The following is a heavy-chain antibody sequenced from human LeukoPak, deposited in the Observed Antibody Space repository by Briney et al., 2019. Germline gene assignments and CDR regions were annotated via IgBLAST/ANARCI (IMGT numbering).Heavy chain of an antibody. D-gene: IGHD6-19*01. J-gene: IGHJ4*02. CDR3: ARDPGSSGWFEY. CDR1: GFTFSNYW. CDR2: IKQDGSVK. V-gene: IGHV3-7*03. Sequence: PGGSLRLSCAASGFTFSNYWMNWGRQAPGKGLEWVASIKQDGSVKHYVDSVKGRFTISRDNAKNSLYLQMNSLRAEDTAVYYCARDPGSSGWFEYWGQGTLVTVSS.